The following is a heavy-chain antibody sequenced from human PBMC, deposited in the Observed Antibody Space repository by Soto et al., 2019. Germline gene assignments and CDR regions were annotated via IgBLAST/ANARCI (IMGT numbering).Heavy chain of an antibody. CDR2: IYHSGTT. J-gene: IGHJ4*02. D-gene: IGHD4-17*01. V-gene: IGHV4-61*08. CDR3: ASADYGDIN. CDR1: GGSISSGGYY. Sequence: SETLSLTCTVSGGSISSGGYYWSWIRQHPGKGLEWIGYIYHSGTTNYNPSLKSRVTISVDTSKNQFSLKLTSVTAADTAVYYCASADYGDINWGQGTLVTVSS.